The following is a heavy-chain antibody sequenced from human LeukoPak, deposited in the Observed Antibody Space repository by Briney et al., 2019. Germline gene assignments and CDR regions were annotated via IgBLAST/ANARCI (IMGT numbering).Heavy chain of an antibody. Sequence: GGSLRLSCAASGFTFSSYAMSWVRQAPGKGLEWVSAISGSGGSTYYADSVKGRFTISRDNSKNTLHLQMNSLRAEDTAVYYCAKDPASWVLYRYFDYWGQGTLVTVSS. CDR1: GFTFSSYA. CDR3: AKDPASWVLYRYFDY. CDR2: ISGSGGST. J-gene: IGHJ4*02. V-gene: IGHV3-23*01. D-gene: IGHD2/OR15-2a*01.